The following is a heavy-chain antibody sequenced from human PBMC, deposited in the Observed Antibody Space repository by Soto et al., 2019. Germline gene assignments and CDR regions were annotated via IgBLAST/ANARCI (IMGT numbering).Heavy chain of an antibody. D-gene: IGHD3-16*01. J-gene: IGHJ4*02. V-gene: IGHV3-30*18. CDR2: ITSDVNYK. CDR1: GFAFSTYG. Sequence: GGSLRLSCAASGFAFSTYGLHWVRQAPGKELEWVAIITSDVNYKYYADSVKGRFTISRDNSKNTLFLQMNSLRAEDTAVYYCAKGGSFGIWGQGTLVTVSS. CDR3: AKGGSFGI.